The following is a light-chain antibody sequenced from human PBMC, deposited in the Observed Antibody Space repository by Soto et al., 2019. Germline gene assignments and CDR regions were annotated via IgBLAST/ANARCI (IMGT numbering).Light chain of an antibody. CDR1: QALNTR. J-gene: IGKJ1*01. CDR3: HQRQSWPRT. CDR2: LTS. V-gene: IGKV3-11*01. Sequence: EIVLTQSPATLSAFPGDRVTLSCRASQALNTRLAWYQHKPGLAPRLLIYLTSNRAAGVPARFSAWGSETDFTLTISDVEPEDFAVYYCHQRQSWPRTFGQGTKVEIK.